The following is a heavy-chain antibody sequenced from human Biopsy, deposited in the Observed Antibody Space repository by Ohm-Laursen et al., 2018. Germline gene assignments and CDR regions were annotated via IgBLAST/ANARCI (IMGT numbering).Heavy chain of an antibody. J-gene: IGHJ5*02. D-gene: IGHD3-22*01. Sequence: TLSLTCTVSGGSFTGRYWTWIRQPPGKGLEWIGSIFYRGSTHYKPSLKSRVNISVDTSKNQFSLKLNSVTAADTAVYYCARDYDTSGYYYVSWGQGTLVTVSS. V-gene: IGHV4-59*04. CDR1: GGSFTGRY. CDR2: IFYRGST. CDR3: ARDYDTSGYYYVS.